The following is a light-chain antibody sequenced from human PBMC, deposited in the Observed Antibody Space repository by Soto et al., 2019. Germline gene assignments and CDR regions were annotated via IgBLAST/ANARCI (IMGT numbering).Light chain of an antibody. Sequence: QAVVTQSPSASASLGASVKLTCTLSVGHSSYAIAWHQQQPEKGPRYLMKLNSDGSHSKGDGIPDRFSGSSSGAERYLTISSLQSEDEADYYCQTWGTGIVVFGGGTKSPS. CDR3: QTWGTGIVV. J-gene: IGLJ2*01. CDR1: VGHSSYA. V-gene: IGLV4-69*01. CDR2: LNSDGSH.